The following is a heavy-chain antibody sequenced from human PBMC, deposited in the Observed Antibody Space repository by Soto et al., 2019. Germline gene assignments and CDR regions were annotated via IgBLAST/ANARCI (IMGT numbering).Heavy chain of an antibody. V-gene: IGHV3-9*01. CDR3: AKDRALTVGATGWAGGFDY. Sequence: EVQLVESGGGLVQPGRSLRLSCAASGFTLDDYAMHWVRQAPGKGLEWVSGISWNSGSICYADSVKGRFTISRDNAKHSLYEQMNSQRAEDTALFYCAKDRALTVGATGWAGGFDYWGKGTLVTVSS. CDR2: ISWNSGSI. D-gene: IGHD1-26*01. CDR1: GFTLDDYA. J-gene: IGHJ4*02.